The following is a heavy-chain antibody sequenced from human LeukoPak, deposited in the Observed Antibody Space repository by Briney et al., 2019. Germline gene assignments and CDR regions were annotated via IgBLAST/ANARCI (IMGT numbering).Heavy chain of an antibody. Sequence: GRSLRLSCAASGFTFDDYAMHWVRQAPGKGLEWVSGISWNSGSIGYADSVKGRFTISRDNAKNSLYLQMNSLRAEDTALYYCAKEDFGYFDYWGQGTLVTVSS. CDR2: ISWNSGSI. CDR1: GFTFDDYA. CDR3: AKEDFGYFDY. V-gene: IGHV3-9*01. J-gene: IGHJ4*02. D-gene: IGHD3-16*01.